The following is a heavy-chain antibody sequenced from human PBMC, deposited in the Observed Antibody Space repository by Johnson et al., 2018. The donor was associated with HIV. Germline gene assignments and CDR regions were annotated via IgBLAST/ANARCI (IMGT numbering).Heavy chain of an antibody. V-gene: IGHV3-15*01. J-gene: IGHJ3*02. D-gene: IGHD5-18*01. CDR3: ARADTPMVRGAFDI. CDR2: IKSKTDGGTT. CDR1: GFTVSSNY. Sequence: EMQLVESGGGVVHPGKSLRLSCAASGFTVSSNYMSWVRQAPGKGLEWVGRIKSKTDGGTTDYAAPVKGRITISRDDSKNTLYLQMNSLKTEATAVYYCARADTPMVRGAFDIWGQGTMVTVSS.